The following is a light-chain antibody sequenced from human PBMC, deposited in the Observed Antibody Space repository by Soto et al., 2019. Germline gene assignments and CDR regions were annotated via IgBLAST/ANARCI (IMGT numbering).Light chain of an antibody. Sequence: QSGLTQPASVYGSPGQSITISCTGTSSDVGSYNLVSWYQQHPGKAPKLMIYEVSKRPSGVSNRFSGSKSGNTASLTISGLQAEDEADYYCCSYAGSSTLFGTGTKVTVL. CDR1: SSDVGSYNL. CDR2: EVS. J-gene: IGLJ1*01. V-gene: IGLV2-23*02. CDR3: CSYAGSSTL.